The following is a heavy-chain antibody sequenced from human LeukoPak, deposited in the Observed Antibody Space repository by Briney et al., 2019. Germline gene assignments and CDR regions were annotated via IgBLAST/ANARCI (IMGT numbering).Heavy chain of an antibody. CDR1: GGSISSGSYY. V-gene: IGHV4-61*02. D-gene: IGHD6-19*01. CDR2: IYASGST. Sequence: SETLSLTCTVSGGSISSGSYYWSWIRQPAGKGLEWIGRIYASGSTNYNPSLKSRVTISVDTSKNQFSLKLNSVTAADTAVYYCARGSNQWLTCLDYWGQGIVVTVSS. J-gene: IGHJ4*02. CDR3: ARGSNQWLTCLDY.